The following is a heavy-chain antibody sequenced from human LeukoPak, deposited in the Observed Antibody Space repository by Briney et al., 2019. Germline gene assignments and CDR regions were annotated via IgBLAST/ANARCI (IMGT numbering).Heavy chain of an antibody. V-gene: IGHV3-21*01. CDR3: ARAPRDFWSGYYHFDY. CDR2: ISSSSSYI. CDR1: GFTFSTYS. D-gene: IGHD3-3*01. Sequence: GGSLRLSCAASGFTFSTYSMNWVRQAPGKGLEWVSSISSSSSYIYFADSVKGRFTISRDNAKNSLYLQMNSLRAEDTAVYYCARAPRDFWSGYYHFDYWGQGTLVTVSS. J-gene: IGHJ4*02.